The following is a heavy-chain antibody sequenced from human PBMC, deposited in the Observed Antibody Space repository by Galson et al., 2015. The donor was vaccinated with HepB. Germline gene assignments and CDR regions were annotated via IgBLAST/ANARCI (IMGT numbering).Heavy chain of an antibody. Sequence: SLRLSCAASGFNVSSKYMTWVRRAPGKELEWVSVIYTTDKTDYADSVKGRFTISRDNSKNTLYLQMNSLRAEDTAVYYCARRGDVLSGRYRYYGLDVWGQGTTVTVSS. V-gene: IGHV3-53*01. CDR3: ARRGDVLSGRYRYYGLDV. J-gene: IGHJ6*02. D-gene: IGHD3-3*01. CDR2: IYTTDKT. CDR1: GFNVSSKY.